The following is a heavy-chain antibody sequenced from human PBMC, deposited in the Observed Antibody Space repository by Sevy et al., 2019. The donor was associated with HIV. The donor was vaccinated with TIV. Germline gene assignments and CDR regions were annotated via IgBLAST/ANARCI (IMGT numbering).Heavy chain of an antibody. V-gene: IGHV3-9*01. CDR1: GFTFGNYA. CDR2: ISWNSGSM. CDR3: AKGVSGGNSGAAFDY. J-gene: IGHJ4*02. Sequence: GGSLRLPCAGSGFTFGNYAMYWVRQSPGKGLEWVSGISWNSGSMGYADAVEGRFTISRDNAKNSLHLEMNSLRPEDTALYYCAKGVSGGNSGAAFDYWGQGTRVTVSS. D-gene: IGHD2-15*01.